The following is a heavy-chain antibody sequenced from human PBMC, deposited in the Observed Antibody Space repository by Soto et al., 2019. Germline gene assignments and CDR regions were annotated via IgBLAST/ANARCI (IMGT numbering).Heavy chain of an antibody. V-gene: IGHV3-48*03. CDR1: GFAFSNYE. CDR3: ARESFSASPNFFDY. Sequence: VGSLRLSCAASGFAFSNYEMNWVRQAPGKGLEWVSYISLSGSTIYYADSVKGRFTISRDDAKNSLYLQMNSLRADDTAVYYCARESFSASPNFFDYWGQGTLVTVSS. J-gene: IGHJ4*02. D-gene: IGHD3-3*02. CDR2: ISLSGSTI.